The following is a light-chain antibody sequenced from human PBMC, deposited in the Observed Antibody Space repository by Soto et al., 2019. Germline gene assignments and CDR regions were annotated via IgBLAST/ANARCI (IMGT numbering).Light chain of an antibody. CDR2: DVS. V-gene: IGLV2-8*01. CDR3: SSYAGSSVV. J-gene: IGLJ1*01. CDR1: RSNIGSYDF. Sequence: QSVLTQPPSASGSPGQSVTISCAGSRSNIGSYDFVAWYQQHPGKAPKLIIYDVSERPSGVPDRFSGSKSGTAASLTVSGLQAEDEADYYCSSYAGSSVVFGTGTKVTVL.